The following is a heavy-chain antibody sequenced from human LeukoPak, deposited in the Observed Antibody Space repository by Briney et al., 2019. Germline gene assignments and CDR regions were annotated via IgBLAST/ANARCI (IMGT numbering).Heavy chain of an antibody. CDR1: GGSFSGYY. D-gene: IGHD5-18*01. J-gene: IGHJ5*02. CDR2: INHSGST. CDR3: ARTRGYSYGYEWFDP. V-gene: IGHV4-34*01. Sequence: SETLSLTCAVYGGSFSGYYWSWIRQPPGKGLEWIGEINHSGSTNYNPSLKSRVTISVDTSKNQFSLKLSSVTAADTAVYYCARTRGYSYGYEWFDPWGQGTLVTVSS.